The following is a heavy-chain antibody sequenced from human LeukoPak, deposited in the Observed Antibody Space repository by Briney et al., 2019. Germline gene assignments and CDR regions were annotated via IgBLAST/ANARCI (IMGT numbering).Heavy chain of an antibody. J-gene: IGHJ4*02. CDR3: VMWGDFVVLTGYYVPDY. CDR1: GSTFSNYA. V-gene: IGHV3-23*01. D-gene: IGHD3-9*01. CDR2: IQGSGTNS. Sequence: GGFLRLSCAASGSTFSNYAMSCVRQASGKGLEWVPAIQGSGTNSYYAASLDGRFTTSRDNCKNSVFLQMNCLRHEETAIYYCVMWGDFVVLTGYYVPDYWGQGTLVTVAS.